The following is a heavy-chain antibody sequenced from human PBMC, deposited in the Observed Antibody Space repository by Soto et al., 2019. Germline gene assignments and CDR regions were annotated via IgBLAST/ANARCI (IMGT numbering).Heavy chain of an antibody. J-gene: IGHJ5*02. V-gene: IGHV4-34*09. Sequence: SETLSLTCGVSGTSFGPYYWSWIRQPPGKGLEWIGEVNDSGSTYYNPSLKSRVTISVDTSKNQFSLKLSSVTAADTAVYYCARSVFPWGRGTLVTAPQ. CDR1: GTSFGPYY. CDR2: VNDSGST. CDR3: ARSVFP.